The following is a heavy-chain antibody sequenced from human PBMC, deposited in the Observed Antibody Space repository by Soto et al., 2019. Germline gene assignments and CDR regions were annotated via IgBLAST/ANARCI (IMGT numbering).Heavy chain of an antibody. D-gene: IGHD1-1*01. CDR1: GVSSSSYY. CDR2: IYYSGST. J-gene: IGHJ6*03. Sequence: PSETLPLTCTVSGVSSSSYYWIWIRQPPGKGLEWIGYIYYSGSTNYNPSLKSRVTISVDTSKNQFSLKLSSVTAADTAVYYCARDRGVQDYYMDVWGKGTTVTVSS. CDR3: ARDRGVQDYYMDV. V-gene: IGHV4-59*01.